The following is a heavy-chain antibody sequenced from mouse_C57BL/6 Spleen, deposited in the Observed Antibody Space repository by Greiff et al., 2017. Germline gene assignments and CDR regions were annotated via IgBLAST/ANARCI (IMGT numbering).Heavy chain of an antibody. CDR3: ARLLDDVEVYYYAMDY. CDR1: GYAFTNYL. D-gene: IGHD1-1*01. V-gene: IGHV1-54*01. J-gene: IGHJ4*01. CDR2: INPGSGGT. Sequence: QVQLQQSGAELVRPGTSVKVSCKASGYAFTNYLIEWVKQRPGQGLEWIGVINPGSGGTNYNEKFKGKATLTADKSSSTAYMQLSSLTSEDSAVYFCARLLDDVEVYYYAMDYWGQGTSVTVSS.